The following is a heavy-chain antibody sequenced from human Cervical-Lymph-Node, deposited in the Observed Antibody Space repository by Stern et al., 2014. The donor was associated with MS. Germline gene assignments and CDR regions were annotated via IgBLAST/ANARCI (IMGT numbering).Heavy chain of an antibody. V-gene: IGHV3-23*04. CDR3: ALLATPTDY. J-gene: IGHJ4*02. CDR2: IVASGERT. Sequence: QLGESGGGLVQPGGTLRLSCVASGFTFSSYAINWVRQAPGKGLQWVSAIVASGERTYYADSVKGRFTISRDNSKNTVHLQMTSLRAEDTAMYFCALLATPTDYWGQGTLVAVSS. CDR1: GFTFSSYA. D-gene: IGHD2-15*01.